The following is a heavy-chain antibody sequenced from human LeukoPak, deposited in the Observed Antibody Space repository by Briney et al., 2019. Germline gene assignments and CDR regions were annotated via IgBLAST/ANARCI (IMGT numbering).Heavy chain of an antibody. J-gene: IGHJ4*02. CDR2: ILYDGSNK. CDR1: GFTFSSYG. V-gene: IGHV3-30*19. CDR3: ARDRTGGGYYDSSGYPEYYFDY. D-gene: IGHD3-22*01. Sequence: GGSLRLSCAASGFTFSSYGMHWVRQAPGKGLEWVAVILYDGSNKYYADSVKGRFTISRDNSKNTLYLQMNSLRAEDTAVYYCARDRTGGGYYDSSGYPEYYFDYWGQGTLVTVSS.